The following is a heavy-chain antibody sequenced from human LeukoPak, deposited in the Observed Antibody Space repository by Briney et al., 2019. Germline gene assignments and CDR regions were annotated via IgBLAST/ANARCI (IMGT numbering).Heavy chain of an antibody. CDR2: IYYSGST. CDR1: GGPISSGGYY. D-gene: IGHD3-10*01. J-gene: IGHJ4*02. V-gene: IGHV4-61*08. CDR3: ARESFDYGSGSYDY. Sequence: PSQTLVLTGNESGGPISSGGYYWSWIRQPPGKRLEWVGYIYYSGSTNYNPSLKSRVTISVDTSKNQFSLKLSSVTAADTAMYYCARESFDYGSGSYDYWGQGTLVTVSS.